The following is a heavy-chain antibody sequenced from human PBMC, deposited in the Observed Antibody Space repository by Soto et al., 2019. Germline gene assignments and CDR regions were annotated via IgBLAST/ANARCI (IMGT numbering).Heavy chain of an antibody. CDR1: GFTVSSNY. V-gene: IGHV3-53*01. CDR2: IYSGGST. D-gene: IGHD3-3*01. CDR3: ARGCITIFGVDN. J-gene: IGHJ4*02. Sequence: GGSLRLSCAASGFTVSSNYMSWVRQAPGKGLEWVSVIYSGGSTYYADSVKGRFTISRDNSKNMLYLQMNSLRAEDTAVYYCARGCITIFGVDNWGQGTLVTVS.